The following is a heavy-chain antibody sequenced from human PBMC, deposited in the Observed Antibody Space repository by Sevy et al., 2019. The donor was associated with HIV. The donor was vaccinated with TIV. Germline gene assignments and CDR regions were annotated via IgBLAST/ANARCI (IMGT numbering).Heavy chain of an antibody. CDR2: ISGSGGST. D-gene: IGHD3-10*01. CDR3: AKEKEARVYYGSGKGKNWFDP. V-gene: IGHV3-23*01. CDR1: GFTFSSYA. Sequence: GGSLRLSCAASGFTFSSYAMSWVRQAPGKGLEWVSAISGSGGSTYYADSVKGRFTISRDNSKNTLYLQMNSLRAEDTAVYYCAKEKEARVYYGSGKGKNWFDPWGQGTLVTVSS. J-gene: IGHJ5*02.